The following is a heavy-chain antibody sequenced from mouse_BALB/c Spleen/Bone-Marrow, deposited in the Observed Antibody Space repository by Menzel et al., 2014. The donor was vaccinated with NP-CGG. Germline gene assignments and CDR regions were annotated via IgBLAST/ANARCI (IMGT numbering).Heavy chain of an antibody. CDR3: ARSDYRYDVGY. CDR1: GYTFTSSR. Sequence: VQLQQSGSVLVRPGASVKLSCKASGYTFTSSRIHWAKQKPGQGLEWIGEIHPNSGNTNYNEKFKGKATLTVDTSSSTAYVDLSSLTSEDSAVYYCARSDYRYDVGYWGQGTTLTVSS. CDR2: IHPNSGNT. V-gene: IGHV1S130*01. D-gene: IGHD2-14*01. J-gene: IGHJ2*01.